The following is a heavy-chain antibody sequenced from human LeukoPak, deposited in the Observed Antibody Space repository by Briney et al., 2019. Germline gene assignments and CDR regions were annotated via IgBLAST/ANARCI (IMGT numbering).Heavy chain of an antibody. J-gene: IGHJ4*02. Sequence: SETPSLTCTVSGGSISNYHWSWIRQPAGKGLEWIGQIHTSGSTNYNPPLKSRVTVSIDTPENQVSLTIRYVTAADTAVYYCARRDTFSGWSFDYWGQGILVTVSS. CDR3: ARRDTFSGWSFDY. D-gene: IGHD6-19*01. V-gene: IGHV4-4*07. CDR2: IHTSGST. CDR1: GGSISNYH.